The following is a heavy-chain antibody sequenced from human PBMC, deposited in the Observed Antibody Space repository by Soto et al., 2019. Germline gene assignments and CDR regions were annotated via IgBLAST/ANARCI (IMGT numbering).Heavy chain of an antibody. CDR2: ISYDGSNK. CDR3: ARDRLANTITNYYYYGMDV. V-gene: IGHV3-30-3*01. CDR1: GFTFSSYA. J-gene: IGHJ6*02. Sequence: GGSLRLSCAASGFTFSSYAMHWVRQAPGKGLEWVAVISYDGSNKYYADSVKGRFTISRDNSKNTLYLQMNSLRAEDTAVYYCARDRLANTITNYYYYGMDVWGQGTTVTVSS. D-gene: IGHD5-12*01.